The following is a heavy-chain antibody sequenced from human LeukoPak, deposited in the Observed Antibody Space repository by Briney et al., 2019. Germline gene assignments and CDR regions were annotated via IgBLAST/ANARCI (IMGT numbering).Heavy chain of an antibody. CDR3: ARTDTAMVNYYYYYGMDV. CDR2: ISGSGGST. V-gene: IGHV3-23*01. J-gene: IGHJ6*02. CDR1: GFTFSSYA. Sequence: GGSLRLSCAASGFTFSSYAMSWVRQAPGKGLEWVSAISGSGGSTYYADSVKGRFTISRDNSKNTLYLQMNSLRAEDTAVYYCARTDTAMVNYYYYYGMDVWGQGTTVTVSS. D-gene: IGHD5-18*01.